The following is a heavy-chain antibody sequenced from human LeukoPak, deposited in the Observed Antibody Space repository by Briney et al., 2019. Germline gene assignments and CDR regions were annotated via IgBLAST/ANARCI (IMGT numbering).Heavy chain of an antibody. CDR2: IYYSGST. D-gene: IGHD6-13*01. V-gene: IGHV4-59*12. Sequence: PSETLSLTCIVSGGSISSYYWSWIRQPPGKGLEWIGYIYYSGSTNYNPSLKSRVTISVDTSKNQFSLKLSSVTAADTAVYYCAREAAAGGDYWGQGTLVTVSS. CDR1: GGSISSYY. J-gene: IGHJ4*02. CDR3: AREAAAGGDY.